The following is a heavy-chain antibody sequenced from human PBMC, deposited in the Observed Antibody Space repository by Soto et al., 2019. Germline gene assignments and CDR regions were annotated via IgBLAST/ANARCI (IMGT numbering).Heavy chain of an antibody. CDR2: IIPILGIA. Sequence: QVQLVQSGAEVKKPGSSVKVSCKASGGTFSSYTISWVRQAPGQGLEWMGRIIPILGIANYAQKFQGRVTITADKSTSTAYMELRSLRSEDTAVYYCARSGRDCGGDCYSYYGMDVWGQGTTVTVSS. V-gene: IGHV1-69*02. CDR3: ARSGRDCGGDCYSYYGMDV. J-gene: IGHJ6*02. D-gene: IGHD2-21*02. CDR1: GGTFSSYT.